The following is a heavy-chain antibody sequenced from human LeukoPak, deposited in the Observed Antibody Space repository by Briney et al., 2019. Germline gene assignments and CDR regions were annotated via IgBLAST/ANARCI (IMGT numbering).Heavy chain of an antibody. CDR2: LSGSGGST. D-gene: IGHD2-15*01. J-gene: IGHJ4*02. CDR1: GFTFSSYG. Sequence: PGGSPRLSCAASGFTFSSYGMSWVRQAPGKGLEWVSALSGSGGSTNYADSVKGRFTISRDNSKNTLYLQMNSLRAEDTAVYYCAKAGRYCSGGNCYLFDYWGQGTLVTVSS. CDR3: AKAGRYCSGGNCYLFDY. V-gene: IGHV3-23*01.